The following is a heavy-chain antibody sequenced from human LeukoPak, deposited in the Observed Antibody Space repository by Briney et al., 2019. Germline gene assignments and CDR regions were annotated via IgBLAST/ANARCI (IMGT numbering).Heavy chain of an antibody. Sequence: SETLSLTCTVSGYSLSSGYYWSWIRPPAGKGLGWIGRIYTSGSTNYNPSLKSRVTMSVDTSKNQFSLKLSSVTAADTAVYYCARDIYYYDSSGSQTLDYWGQGTLVTVSS. CDR2: IYTSGST. V-gene: IGHV4-4*07. D-gene: IGHD3-22*01. CDR1: GYSLSSGYY. CDR3: ARDIYYYDSSGSQTLDY. J-gene: IGHJ4*02.